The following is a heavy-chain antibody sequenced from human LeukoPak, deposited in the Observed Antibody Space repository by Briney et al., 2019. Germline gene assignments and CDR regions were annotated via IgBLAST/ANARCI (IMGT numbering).Heavy chain of an antibody. CDR1: GYTFTSYG. CDR3: ARDPTAVIKGGENHYFDF. D-gene: IGHD5-18*01. Sequence: GASVKVSCKASGYTFTSYGISWVRQAPGQGLEWMGWISAYNGNTNYAQKLQGRVTMTTDTSTSTAYMELRSLRSDDTAVYYCARDPTAVIKGGENHYFDFWGQGTLVTVSS. CDR2: ISAYNGNT. V-gene: IGHV1-18*01. J-gene: IGHJ4*02.